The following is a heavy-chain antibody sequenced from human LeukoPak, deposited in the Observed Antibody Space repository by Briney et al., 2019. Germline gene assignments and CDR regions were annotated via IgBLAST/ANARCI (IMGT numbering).Heavy chain of an antibody. V-gene: IGHV3-74*01. D-gene: IGHD2-2*01. CDR2: INTDGSGT. Sequence: GRSLRLSCAASGFTFNTLWMHWVRQAPGKGLVWVSRINTDGSGTTYADSVKGRFTISRDNAKNTVYLQMNSLRAEDTAVYYCARDRGHAYFFDYWGQGVLVTVSS. CDR3: ARDRGHAYFFDY. J-gene: IGHJ4*02. CDR1: GFTFNTLW.